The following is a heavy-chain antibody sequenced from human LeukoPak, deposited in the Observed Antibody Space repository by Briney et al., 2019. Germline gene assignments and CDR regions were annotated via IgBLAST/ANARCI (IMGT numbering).Heavy chain of an antibody. D-gene: IGHD6-19*01. CDR3: AKAQAVSGWFDP. Sequence: SLRLSCAASGFTFDDYAMHWVRQAPGKGLEWVSGISWNSGSIGYADSVKGRFTISRDNAKNSLYLQMNSLRAEDTALYYCAKAQAVSGWFDPWGQGTLVTVSS. J-gene: IGHJ5*02. CDR2: ISWNSGSI. CDR1: GFTFDDYA. V-gene: IGHV3-9*01.